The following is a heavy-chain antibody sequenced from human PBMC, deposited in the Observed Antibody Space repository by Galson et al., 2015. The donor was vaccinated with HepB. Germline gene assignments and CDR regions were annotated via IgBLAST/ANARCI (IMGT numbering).Heavy chain of an antibody. J-gene: IGHJ6*02. V-gene: IGHV1-46*01. CDR3: ARVLRITMIVGGMDV. D-gene: IGHD3-22*01. CDR1: GYTFTSYY. Sequence: SVKVSCKASGYTFTSYYMHWVRQAPGQGLEWMGIINPSGGSTSYAQKFQGRVTMTRDTSTSTVYMELSSLRSEDTAVYYCARVLRITMIVGGMDVWGQGTTVTVSS. CDR2: INPSGGST.